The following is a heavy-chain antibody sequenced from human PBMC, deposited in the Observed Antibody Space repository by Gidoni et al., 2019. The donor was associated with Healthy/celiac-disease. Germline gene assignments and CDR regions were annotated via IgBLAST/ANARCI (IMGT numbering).Heavy chain of an antibody. CDR3: ARDPDYHPYYGMDV. D-gene: IGHD3-10*01. CDR2: LYYSGST. J-gene: IGHJ6*02. V-gene: IGHV4-30-4*01. CDR1: GGSLSRGDYY. Sequence: QVQLQESGPGLVTPSQTLSLTCPVSGGSLSRGDYYWSWIRPPHGKGLEWIGYLYYSGSTYYNPSLKSRVTISVDTSKNQFSLKLSSVTAADTAVYYCARDPDYHPYYGMDVWGQGTTVTVSS.